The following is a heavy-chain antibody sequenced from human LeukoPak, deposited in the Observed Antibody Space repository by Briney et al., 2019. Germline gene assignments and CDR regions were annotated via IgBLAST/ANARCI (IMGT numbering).Heavy chain of an antibody. CDR1: GYTFTNYY. Sequence: ASVKVSCKASGYTFTNYYINWVRQAPGQGLEWVGWISAYNGKTNYAQRFQGRATMTIDTSTTTAYMDLWSLTSDDTAMYYCARGGSMVATIDYWGQGTLVTVSS. CDR2: ISAYNGKT. D-gene: IGHD2-15*01. CDR3: ARGGSMVATIDY. V-gene: IGHV1-18*01. J-gene: IGHJ4*02.